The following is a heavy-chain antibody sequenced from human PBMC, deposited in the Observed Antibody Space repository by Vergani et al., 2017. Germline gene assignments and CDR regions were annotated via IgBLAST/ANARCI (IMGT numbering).Heavy chain of an antibody. CDR1: GFTLSNYD. CDR2: IPFDGSNQ. CDR3: AKHFRGWGSDY. J-gene: IGHJ4*02. Sequence: QVQLVESGGGVVQRGGSLILSCATSGFTLSNYDMQWIRQGPGKGLEFVAFIPFDGSNQYYADSVKGRFTLSRDFSKNTLYLQMNSLRTDDTATYYCAKHFRGWGSDYWGQGTQVIVSS. D-gene: IGHD1-26*01. V-gene: IGHV3-30*02.